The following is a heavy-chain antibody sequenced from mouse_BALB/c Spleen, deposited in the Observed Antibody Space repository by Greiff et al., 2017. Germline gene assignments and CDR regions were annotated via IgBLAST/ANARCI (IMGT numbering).Heavy chain of an antibody. CDR2: ISSGGST. V-gene: IGHV5-6-5*01. J-gene: IGHJ2*01. CDR1: GFTFSSYA. D-gene: IGHD1-1*01. CDR3: ARVGGSSLDY. Sequence: DVKLVESGGGLVKPGGSLKLSCAASGFTFSSYAMSWVRQTPEKRLEWVASISSGGSTYYPDSVKGRFTISRDNARNILYLQMSSLRSEDTAMYYCARVGGSSLDYWGQGTTLTVSS.